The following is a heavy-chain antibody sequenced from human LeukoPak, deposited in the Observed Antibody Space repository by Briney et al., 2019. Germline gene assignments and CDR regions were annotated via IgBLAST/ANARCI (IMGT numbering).Heavy chain of an antibody. D-gene: IGHD5-24*01. V-gene: IGHV4-61*02. CDR1: GGSISSGSYY. J-gene: IGHJ4*02. CDR2: IYTSGST. Sequence: ASETLSLTCTVSGGSISSGSYYWSWIRQPAGKGLEWIGRIYTSGSTSYNPSLKSRVTISVDTSKNQFSLKLSSVTAADTAVYYCARVEMATYFDYWGQGTLVTVSS. CDR3: ARVEMATYFDY.